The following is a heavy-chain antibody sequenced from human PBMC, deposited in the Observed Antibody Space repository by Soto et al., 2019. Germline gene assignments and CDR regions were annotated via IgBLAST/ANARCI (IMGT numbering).Heavy chain of an antibody. CDR1: GGSISSYY. Sequence: QVQLQESGPGLVKPSETLSLTCTVSGGSISSYYWSWIRQPPGKGLEWIGYIYYSGSTNYNPSLKSRVTISVDTSKNQFSLKLSSVTAADTAVYYCARHIKVATTRPYYMDVWGKGTTVTVSS. J-gene: IGHJ6*03. D-gene: IGHD5-12*01. CDR2: IYYSGST. CDR3: ARHIKVATTRPYYMDV. V-gene: IGHV4-59*08.